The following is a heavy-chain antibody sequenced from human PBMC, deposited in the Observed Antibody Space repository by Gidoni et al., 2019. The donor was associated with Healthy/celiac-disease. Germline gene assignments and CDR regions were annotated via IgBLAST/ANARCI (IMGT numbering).Heavy chain of an antibody. CDR2: INHSGST. J-gene: IGHJ1*01. D-gene: IGHD6-6*01. CDR1: GGSFSGYY. Sequence: QVQLQQWGAGLLKPSETLSLTCAVYGGSFSGYYWSWIRQPPGKGLEWIGEINHSGSTNYNPSLKSRVTISVDTSKNQFSLKLSSVTAADTAVYYCARGRPFQHWGQGTLVTVSS. V-gene: IGHV4-34*01. CDR3: ARGRPFQH.